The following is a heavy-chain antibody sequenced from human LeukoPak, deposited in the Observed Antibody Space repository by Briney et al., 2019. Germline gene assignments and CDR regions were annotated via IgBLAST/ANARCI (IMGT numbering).Heavy chain of an antibody. V-gene: IGHV3-7*01. Sequence: GGSLRLSCTASRFTFSTSWMAWVRQAPGKGLEWVANINLDGSTKNFVDSVKGRFTIPRDNAKNSLYLQMDSPRAEDTAVYYCARDSGYNAFDIWGQGTMVTVSS. CDR3: ARDSGYNAFDI. D-gene: IGHD5-18*01. CDR2: INLDGSTK. J-gene: IGHJ3*02. CDR1: RFTFSTSW.